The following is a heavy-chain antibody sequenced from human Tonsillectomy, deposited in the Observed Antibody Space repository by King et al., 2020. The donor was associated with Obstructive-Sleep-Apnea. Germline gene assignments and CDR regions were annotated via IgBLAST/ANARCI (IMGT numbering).Heavy chain of an antibody. J-gene: IGHJ6*02. D-gene: IGHD2-2*01. CDR3: ATSTTDIVVVPAATVYYYYGMDV. CDR2: INHSGST. Sequence: VQLQQWGAGLLKPSETLSLTCAVYGGSFSGYYWSWIRQHPGKGLEWIGEINHSGSTNYNPSLKSRVTISVDTSKNQFSLKLSSVTAADTAVYYCATSTTDIVVVPAATVYYYYGMDVWGQGTTVTVSS. CDR1: GGSFSGYY. V-gene: IGHV4-34*01.